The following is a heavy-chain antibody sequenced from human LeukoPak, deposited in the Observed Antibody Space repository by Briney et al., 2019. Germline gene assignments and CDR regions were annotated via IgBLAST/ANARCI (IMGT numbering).Heavy chain of an antibody. D-gene: IGHD6-13*01. V-gene: IGHV4-59*01. Sequence: SETLSLTCTVSGGSISTYYWSWIRQPPGKGLEWIGYIYNSGSTNYNPSLRSRVTISVDTSKNQFSLKLTSVTAADTAVYYCAKAVATAGRFGFDPWGQGTLVTVSS. J-gene: IGHJ5*02. CDR1: GGSISTYY. CDR2: IYNSGST. CDR3: AKAVATAGRFGFDP.